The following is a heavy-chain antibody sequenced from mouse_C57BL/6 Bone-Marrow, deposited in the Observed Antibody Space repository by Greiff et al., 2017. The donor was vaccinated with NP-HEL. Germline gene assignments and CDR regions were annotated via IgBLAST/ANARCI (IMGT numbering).Heavy chain of an antibody. CDR3: ARFLPWFAY. CDR2: IDPSDSYT. J-gene: IGHJ3*01. CDR1: GYTFTSYW. Sequence: VQLQQPGAELVRPGTSVKLSCKASGYTFTSYWMHWVKQRPGQGLEWIGVIDPSDSYTNYNQKFKGKATLTVDTSSSTAYMQLSSLTSEDSAVYYCARFLPWFAYWGQGTLVTVSA. V-gene: IGHV1-59*01.